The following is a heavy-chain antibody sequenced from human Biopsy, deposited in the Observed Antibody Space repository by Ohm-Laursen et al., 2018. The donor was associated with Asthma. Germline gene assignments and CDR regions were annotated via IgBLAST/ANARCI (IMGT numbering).Heavy chain of an antibody. CDR3: ARDLSGYCTSSACYGFDS. J-gene: IGHJ5*01. CDR1: GGSLSSGPYY. D-gene: IGHD2-8*01. V-gene: IGHV4-31*03. CDR2: INYSGST. Sequence: TLSLTCIVSGGSLSSGPYYWSWVRQHPGKGLEWIGYINYSGSTFYSPSPESRVTVSVDTSKNQFSLKLSSVTAADTAVYYCARDLSGYCTSSACYGFDSWGQGTLVTVSS.